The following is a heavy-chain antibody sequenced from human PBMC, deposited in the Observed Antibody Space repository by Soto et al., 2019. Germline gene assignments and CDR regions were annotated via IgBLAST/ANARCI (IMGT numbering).Heavy chain of an antibody. CDR2: LYPGDSDT. Sequence: PGESLKISCKASGYTYTNYWLGWVRRMPGKGLEWMGILYPGDSDTRYSPSFEGQVTISADKSITTAYLQWSSLRASDTAMYYCARLHSGTARPDYWGQGTQVTVSS. CDR3: ARLHSGTARPDY. J-gene: IGHJ4*02. CDR1: GYTYTNYW. D-gene: IGHD6-19*01. V-gene: IGHV5-51*01.